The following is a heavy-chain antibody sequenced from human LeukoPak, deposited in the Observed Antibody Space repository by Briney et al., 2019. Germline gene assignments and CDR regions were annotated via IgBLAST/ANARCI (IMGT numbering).Heavy chain of an antibody. Sequence: PGGSLRLSCAASEFSVGSNYMTWVRQAPGKGLEWASLIYSGGSTYYADSVKGRFTISRDNSKNTLYLQMNSLRAEDTAVYYCAKVRVVFNWNYAYYFDSWGQGTLVTVSS. CDR2: IYSGGST. V-gene: IGHV3-66*01. CDR3: AKVRVVFNWNYAYYFDS. D-gene: IGHD1-7*01. CDR1: EFSVGSNY. J-gene: IGHJ4*02.